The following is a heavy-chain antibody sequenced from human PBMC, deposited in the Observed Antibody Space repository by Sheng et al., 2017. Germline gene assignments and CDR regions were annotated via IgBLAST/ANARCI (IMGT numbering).Heavy chain of an antibody. Sequence: QVQLVQSGAEVKKPGSSVKVSCKASGGTFSSYAISWVRQAPGQGLEWMGGIIPIFGTANYAQKFQGRVTITTDESTSTAYMELSSLRSEDTAVYYCATTKESVDTAMVRAFDIWGQGTMVTVSS. V-gene: IGHV1-69*05. CDR3: ATTKESVDTAMVRAFDI. CDR1: GGTFSSYA. CDR2: IIPIFGTA. J-gene: IGHJ3*02. D-gene: IGHD5-18*01.